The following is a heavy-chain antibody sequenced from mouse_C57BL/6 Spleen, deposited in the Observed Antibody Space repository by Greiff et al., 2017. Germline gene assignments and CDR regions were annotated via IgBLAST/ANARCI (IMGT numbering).Heavy chain of an antibody. V-gene: IGHV1-42*01. CDR2: INPSTGGT. D-gene: IGHD2-3*01. J-gene: IGHJ3*01. CDR3: ARAEVYDASWFAY. Sequence: EVQLQQSGPELVKPGASVKISCKASGYSFTGYYMNWVKQSPEKSLEWIGEINPSTGGTTYNQKFKAKATLTVDKSSSTAYMQLKSLTSEDSAVYYSARAEVYDASWFAYWGQGTLVTVAA. CDR1: GYSFTGYY.